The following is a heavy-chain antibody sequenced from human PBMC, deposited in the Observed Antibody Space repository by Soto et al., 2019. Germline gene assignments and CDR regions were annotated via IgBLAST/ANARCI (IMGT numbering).Heavy chain of an antibody. CDR1: GGSISSGGYS. D-gene: IGHD3-10*01. Sequence: SETLSLTCAVSGGSISSGGYSWSWIRQPPGKGLEWIGYIYHSGSTYYNPSLKSRVTISVDRSKNQFSLKLSSVTAADTAVYYCASYLLFRPYYYGSGSSYYFDYWGQGTLVTVSS. J-gene: IGHJ4*02. V-gene: IGHV4-30-2*01. CDR2: IYHSGST. CDR3: ASYLLFRPYYYGSGSSYYFDY.